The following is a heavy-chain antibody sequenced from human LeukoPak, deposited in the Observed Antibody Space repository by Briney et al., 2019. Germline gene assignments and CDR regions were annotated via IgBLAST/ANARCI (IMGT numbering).Heavy chain of an antibody. D-gene: IGHD5-18*01. V-gene: IGHV4-31*03. CDR2: IYYSGST. CDR3: AREDWDIGYSYGYFDY. CDR1: GGPISSGGYY. Sequence: SETLSLTCTVSGGPISSGGYYWSWIRQHPGKGLEWIGYIYYSGSTYYNPSLKSRVTISVDTSKNQFSLKLSSVTAADTAVYYCAREDWDIGYSYGYFDYWGQGTLVTVSS. J-gene: IGHJ4*02.